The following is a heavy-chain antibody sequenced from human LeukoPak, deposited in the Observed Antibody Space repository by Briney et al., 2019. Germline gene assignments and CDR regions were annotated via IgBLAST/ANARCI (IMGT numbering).Heavy chain of an antibody. D-gene: IGHD2-2*01. CDR1: GYTLTGYY. J-gene: IGHJ4*02. CDR3: ARDHSRTSCYDY. CDR2: INPNSGGT. Sequence: ASVKVSCKASGYTLTGYYMHWVRQAPGQGLEWMGWINPNSGGTNYAQKFRGRVTMTRDTSISTAYMELSRLRSDDTAVYYCARDHSRTSCYDYWGQGTLVTVSS. V-gene: IGHV1-2*02.